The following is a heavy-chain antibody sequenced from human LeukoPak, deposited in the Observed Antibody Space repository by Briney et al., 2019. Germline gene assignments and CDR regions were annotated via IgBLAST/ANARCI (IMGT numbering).Heavy chain of an antibody. CDR2: IYHSGST. J-gene: IGHJ4*02. D-gene: IGHD2-2*01. CDR1: GYSISSGYY. Sequence: SETLSLTCTVSGYSISSGYYWGWIRQPPGKGLEWIGSIYHSGSTYYNPSLKSRVTISVDTSKNQFSLKLSSVTAADTAVYYCAGQLVVPAAISVDYWGQGTLVTVSS. V-gene: IGHV4-38-2*02. CDR3: AGQLVVPAAISVDY.